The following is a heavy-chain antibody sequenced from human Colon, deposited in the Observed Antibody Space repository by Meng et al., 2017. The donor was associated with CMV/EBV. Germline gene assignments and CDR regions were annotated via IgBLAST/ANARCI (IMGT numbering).Heavy chain of an antibody. Sequence: QVQVQESGPGLVKPSQTLALTCTVSGGSMSSGDYFWNWIRQPPGKGLEWIGYIYYSGNTYYNPSLKSRVTISIDTSKNQFSLKLSSVTAADTAVYYCARAEYYNWFDPWGQGTLGTVSS. V-gene: IGHV4-30-4*01. D-gene: IGHD1-14*01. CDR1: GGSMSSGDYF. CDR3: ARAEYYNWFDP. J-gene: IGHJ5*02. CDR2: IYYSGNT.